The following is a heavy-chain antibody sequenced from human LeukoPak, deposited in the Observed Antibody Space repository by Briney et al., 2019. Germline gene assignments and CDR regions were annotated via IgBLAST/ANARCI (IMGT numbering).Heavy chain of an antibody. CDR1: GYTFTSFA. CDR2: INTNTGNP. Sequence: GASVKVSCKASGYTFTSFAMNWVRQAPGQGLEWMGWINTNTGNPTYAQGFTGRFVFSLDTSVGTAYLQISSLKAEDTAAYYCATSGGHLAVAGYYYFDYWGQGTLVTVSS. D-gene: IGHD6-19*01. CDR3: ATSGGHLAVAGYYYFDY. J-gene: IGHJ4*02. V-gene: IGHV7-4-1*02.